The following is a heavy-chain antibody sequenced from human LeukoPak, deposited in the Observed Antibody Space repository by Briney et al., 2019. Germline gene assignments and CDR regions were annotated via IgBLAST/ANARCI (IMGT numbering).Heavy chain of an antibody. CDR1: GASISTYY. Sequence: SETLSLTCTVSGASISTYYWGWIRQPPGKGLEWVGYLYYSGSTSYNPSLKSRVTMSVDTSKNQFSLRLSSVTAADAAVYYCARAGSGYSFDYWGQGTLVTVSS. CDR2: LYYSGST. CDR3: ARAGSGYSFDY. D-gene: IGHD3-10*01. J-gene: IGHJ4*02. V-gene: IGHV4-59*12.